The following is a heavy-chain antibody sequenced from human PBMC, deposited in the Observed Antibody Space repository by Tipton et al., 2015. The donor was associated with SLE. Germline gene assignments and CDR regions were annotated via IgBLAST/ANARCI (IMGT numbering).Heavy chain of an antibody. J-gene: IGHJ4*02. CDR1: GGSISSGSYY. CDR2: IYHSGST. Sequence: TLSLTCTVSGGSISSGSYYWSWIRQPPGKGLEWIGSIYHSGSTYYNPSLKSRVTISVDTSKNQFSLKLSSVTAADTAVYYCARMGNTAMVHDYWGQGTLVTVSS. V-gene: IGHV4-39*07. D-gene: IGHD5-18*01. CDR3: ARMGNTAMVHDY.